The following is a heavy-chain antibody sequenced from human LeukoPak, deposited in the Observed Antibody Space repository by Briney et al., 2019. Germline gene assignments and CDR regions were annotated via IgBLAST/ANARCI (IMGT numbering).Heavy chain of an antibody. CDR2: ISRDGRST. CDR3: AIQIRGVVY. V-gene: IGHV3-64*02. CDR1: GFTFSSFA. J-gene: IGHJ4*02. Sequence: GGSLRLSCAASGFTFSSFAMHWVRHAPGKGLEYVSGISRDGRSTFYADSVKGRFTISRDNSKNTLYLQMGSLRPEDMAVYYCAIQIRGVVYWGQGTLVTVSS. D-gene: IGHD3-10*01.